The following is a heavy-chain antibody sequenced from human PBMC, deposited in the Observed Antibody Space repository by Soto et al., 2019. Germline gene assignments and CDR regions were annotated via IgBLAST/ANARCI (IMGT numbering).Heavy chain of an antibody. D-gene: IGHD6-13*01. CDR1: GFTFSSYW. Sequence: PGGSLRLSCAASGFTFSSYWLRWVRQAPGEGLVWVSRINSDGSSTRYADSVKGRFTISRDNAKNTLYLQMNNLRAEDTAVYYCATQITAGGGGWGQGTLVTVSS. J-gene: IGHJ4*02. CDR3: ATQITAGGGG. V-gene: IGHV3-74*01. CDR2: INSDGSST.